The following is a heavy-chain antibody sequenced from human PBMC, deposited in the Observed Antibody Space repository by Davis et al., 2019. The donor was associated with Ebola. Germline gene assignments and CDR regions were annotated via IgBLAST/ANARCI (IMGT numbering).Heavy chain of an antibody. V-gene: IGHV3-74*01. CDR2: INSDGSST. CDR3: AKSYGGNSDGDY. J-gene: IGHJ4*02. CDR1: GFTFSSYW. D-gene: IGHD4-23*01. Sequence: HTGGSLRLSCAASGFTFSSYWMHWVRQAPGKGLVWVSRINSDGSSTSYADSVKGRFTISRDNSKNTLYLQMNSLRAEDTAVYYCAKSYGGNSDGDYWGQGTLVTVSS.